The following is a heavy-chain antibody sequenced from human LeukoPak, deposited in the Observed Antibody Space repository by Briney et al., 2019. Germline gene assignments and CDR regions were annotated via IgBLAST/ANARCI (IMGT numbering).Heavy chain of an antibody. CDR3: ARDSRELLSDWFDP. CDR1: GGSISSGSYY. CDR2: IYTSGST. Sequence: SETLSLTCTVSGGSISSGSYYWSWIRQPAGKGLEWIGRIYTSGSTNYNPSLKSRVTISVDTSKNQFSLKLSSVTAADTAVYYCARDSRELLSDWFDPWGQGTLVTVSS. V-gene: IGHV4-61*02. J-gene: IGHJ5*02. D-gene: IGHD1-26*01.